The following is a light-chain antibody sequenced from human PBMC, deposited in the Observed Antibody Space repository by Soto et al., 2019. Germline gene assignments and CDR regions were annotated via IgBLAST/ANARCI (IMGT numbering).Light chain of an antibody. CDR1: QSVSSSH. Sequence: EIVLTQSPATLSLSPGERATLSCRASQSVSSSHLAWYQQKPGQAPRLLIYAASSRATGIPDRFSGSGSWTDFTLTISRLEPEDFALYDCQQYGSSPLWTFGQGTKVEIK. CDR2: AAS. V-gene: IGKV3-20*01. J-gene: IGKJ1*01. CDR3: QQYGSSPLWT.